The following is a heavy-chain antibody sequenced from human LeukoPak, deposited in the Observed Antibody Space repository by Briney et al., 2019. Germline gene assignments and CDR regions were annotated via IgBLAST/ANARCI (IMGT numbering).Heavy chain of an antibody. V-gene: IGHV1-69*05. Sequence: SVKVSCTASGVSFRDYTINWVRQAPGQGLEWMGAIIPISGTTNYAQRLQGRVTLTMDDSATTAFMEMSSLRSEDTAVYYCASRFTARQLVPADYYHMDVWGKGTTVFVSS. J-gene: IGHJ6*03. D-gene: IGHD6-13*01. CDR1: GVSFRDYT. CDR3: ASRFTARQLVPADYYHMDV. CDR2: IIPISGTT.